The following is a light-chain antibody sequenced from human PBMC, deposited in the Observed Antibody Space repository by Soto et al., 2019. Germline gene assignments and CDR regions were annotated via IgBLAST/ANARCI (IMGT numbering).Light chain of an antibody. V-gene: IGKV3-20*01. CDR3: QQYGGSPRT. CDR1: QSVSNNY. J-gene: IGKJ1*01. Sequence: EIVLTQSPGTLSLSPGERATLSCRASQSVSNNYLAWYQQKPGQAPRLLIYGASSRVTGIPDRFSGSGSGTEFTLTISRLEPEDFAVFYCQQYGGSPRTFGQGTRVEIK. CDR2: GAS.